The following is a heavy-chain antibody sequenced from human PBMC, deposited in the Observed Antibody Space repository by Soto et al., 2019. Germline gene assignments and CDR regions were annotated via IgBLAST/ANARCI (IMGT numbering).Heavy chain of an antibody. V-gene: IGHV3-66*04. CDR1: GFSVSTNY. J-gene: IGHJ4*02. D-gene: IGHD6-13*01. CDR2: IYSHGDT. Sequence: EVQLVESGGGLVRPGGSLRLSCAASGFSVSTNYMNWVRQAPGKGLEWVSVIYSHGDTHYADSVRGRFTISRDNSKNSLYLQMNSLRAEDTAVYYCTRLRVADSRHPGLGDYWGQGTLVTVSS. CDR3: TRLRVADSRHPGLGDY.